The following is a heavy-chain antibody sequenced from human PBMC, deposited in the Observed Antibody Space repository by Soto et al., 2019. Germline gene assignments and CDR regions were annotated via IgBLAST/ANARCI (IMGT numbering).Heavy chain of an antibody. CDR3: ARDLVVTTVLGNHYSGLDV. D-gene: IGHD2-21*02. V-gene: IGHV4-31*03. CDR1: GGSISSGGYY. J-gene: IGHJ6*02. Sequence: SETLSLTCTVSGGSISSGGYYWTWIRQHPGKGLEWIGYIYYSGNTYYNPSLKSRLTISVDASKNEFSLKLSSVTAADTAVYYCARDLVVTTVLGNHYSGLDVWGQGTTVTVSS. CDR2: IYYSGNT.